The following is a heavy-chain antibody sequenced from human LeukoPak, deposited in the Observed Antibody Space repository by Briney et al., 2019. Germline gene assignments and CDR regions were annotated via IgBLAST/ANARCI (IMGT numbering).Heavy chain of an antibody. D-gene: IGHD2-2*01. CDR3: VKDEGYCSSVSCSPSY. CDR2: IGGNGDTT. J-gene: IGHJ4*02. CDR1: GFNFRNYP. Sequence: GGSLRLSCAASGFNFRNYPMHWVRQAPGKGLEYVSAIGGNGDTTFYEDSVKGRVTISRDNSKNTLYLQLSSLRVEDTAVYYCVKDEGYCSSVSCSPSYWGQGTLVTVSS. V-gene: IGHV3-64D*06.